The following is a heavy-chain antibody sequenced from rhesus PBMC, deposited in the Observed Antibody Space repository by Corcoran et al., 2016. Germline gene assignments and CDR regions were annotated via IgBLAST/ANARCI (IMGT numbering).Heavy chain of an antibody. V-gene: IGHV4-160*01. CDR3: ASGTVTDYYGVDS. D-gene: IGHD3-16*01. CDR2: IYGSGGST. Sequence: QLRLQESGPGLVRPSETLSLPSASPGGSFSINNWAWLRPPPGRDLEWIGLIYGSGGSTDYNPPLKSRVNISTDTSKNQFSLKLSSVTAADTAVYYCASGTVTDYYGVDSWGPSTPITISS. J-gene: IGHJ2*01. CDR1: GGSFSINN.